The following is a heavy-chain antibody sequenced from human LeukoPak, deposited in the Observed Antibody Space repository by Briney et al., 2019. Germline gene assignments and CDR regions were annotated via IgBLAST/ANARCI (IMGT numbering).Heavy chain of an antibody. D-gene: IGHD5-18*01. Sequence: GASLRLSCAASGFTFSSYAMSWVRQPPGKGLEWVLAISGGGGTTSHPACVEARFPITRDNTNTPLYLQMNSLRAQDTAVYYCAKDVPAGYSYGSNAFDIWGQGTMVTVSS. V-gene: IGHV3-23*01. J-gene: IGHJ3*02. CDR2: ISGGGGTT. CDR1: GFTFSSYA. CDR3: AKDVPAGYSYGSNAFDI.